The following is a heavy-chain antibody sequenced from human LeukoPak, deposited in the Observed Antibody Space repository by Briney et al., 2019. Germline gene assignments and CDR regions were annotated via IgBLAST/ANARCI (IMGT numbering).Heavy chain of an antibody. J-gene: IGHJ6*03. D-gene: IGHD2-15*01. CDR2: IDHSGGT. Sequence: PSETLSLTCAVFGGSFSDYFWSWMRQPPGKGLEWIGGIDHSGGTNYNPSLKSRVTISVDTSKYQFSLKVTSVTAADAAVYYCARMRGGGIGYSNYMDVWGKGTTVIVSS. CDR1: GGSFSDYF. V-gene: IGHV4-34*01. CDR3: ARMRGGGIGYSNYMDV.